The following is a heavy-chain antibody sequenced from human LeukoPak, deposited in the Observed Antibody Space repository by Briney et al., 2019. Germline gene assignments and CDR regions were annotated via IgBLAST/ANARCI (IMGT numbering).Heavy chain of an antibody. Sequence: GGSLRLSCAASGFTFSSYEMNWVRQAPGKGLEWVSYISSSGSTIYYADSVKGRFPISRDNAKNSLYLQMNSLRAEDTAVYYCARVRGYDYVWGSYRPYYFDYWGQGTLVTVSS. CDR1: GFTFSSYE. D-gene: IGHD3-16*02. V-gene: IGHV3-48*03. CDR3: ARVRGYDYVWGSYRPYYFDY. CDR2: ISSSGSTI. J-gene: IGHJ4*02.